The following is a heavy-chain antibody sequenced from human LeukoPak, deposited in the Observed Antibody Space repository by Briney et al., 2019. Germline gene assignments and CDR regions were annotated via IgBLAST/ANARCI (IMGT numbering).Heavy chain of an antibody. CDR2: IYSGGST. J-gene: IGHJ4*02. V-gene: IGHV3-53*01. CDR3: AEDPYYYGSGSSFFDY. D-gene: IGHD3-10*01. CDR1: GFTVSSNY. Sequence: GGSLRLSCAASGFTVSSNYMSWVRQAPGKGLEWVSVIYSGGSTYYADSVKGRFTISRDNSKNTLYLQMNSLRAEDTAVYYCAEDPYYYGSGSSFFDYWGQGTLVTVSS.